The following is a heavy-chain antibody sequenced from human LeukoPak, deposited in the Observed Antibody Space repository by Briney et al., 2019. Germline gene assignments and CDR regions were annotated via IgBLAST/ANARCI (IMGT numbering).Heavy chain of an antibody. J-gene: IGHJ3*02. CDR3: ARVAGYYGSGSYYNPGAFDI. CDR1: GYTFTDSY. Sequence: RASVKVSCKASGYTFTDSYMHWVRQAPGQGLEWMGIINPSGGSTSYAQKFQGRVTMTRDMSTSTVYMELSSLRSEDTAVYYCARVAGYYGSGSYYNPGAFDIWGQGTMVTVSS. V-gene: IGHV1-46*01. D-gene: IGHD3-10*01. CDR2: INPSGGST.